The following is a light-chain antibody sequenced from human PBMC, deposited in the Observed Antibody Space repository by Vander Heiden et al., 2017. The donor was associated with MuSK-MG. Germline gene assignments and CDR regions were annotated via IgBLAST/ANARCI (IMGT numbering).Light chain of an antibody. CDR1: KSSNSY. Sequence: IVLTQSPATLSLSREEGATLCSRAKKSSNSYLAWYQQKPGQAPRLLIYDASNRATGIPARFSGSGSGTDFTLTISSLEPEDFAVYYCQQRGNWPPITFGQGTQVEIK. V-gene: IGKV3-11*01. CDR3: QQRGNWPPIT. CDR2: DAS. J-gene: IGKJ5*01.